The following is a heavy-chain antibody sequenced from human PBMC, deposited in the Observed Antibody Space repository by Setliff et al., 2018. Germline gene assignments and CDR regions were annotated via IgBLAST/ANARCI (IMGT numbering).Heavy chain of an antibody. CDR2: ISTSGST. D-gene: IGHD1-1*01. Sequence: SETLSLTCTVSGGSIINSYYWSWIRQPAGKGLEWIGRISTSGSTNYNPSLKSRVTVSLDTSKNQFSLKVSSVTAADTAVYYCARTTGSTHNWLDPWGPGTLVTV. J-gene: IGHJ5*02. CDR3: ARTTGSTHNWLDP. CDR1: GGSIINSYY. V-gene: IGHV4-4*07.